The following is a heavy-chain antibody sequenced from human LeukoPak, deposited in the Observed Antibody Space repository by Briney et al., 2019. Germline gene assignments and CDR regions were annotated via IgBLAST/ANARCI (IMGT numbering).Heavy chain of an antibody. CDR1: GFTFSSYS. J-gene: IGHJ4*02. Sequence: PGGSPRLSCAAAGFTFSSYSMNWVRQAPGKGLEWVSYISSGSSTIYHGDSVKGRFTVSRDNAKNSLYLQMNSLRAEDTAVYYCARDVRDPEIDYWGQGTLVTVSS. D-gene: IGHD2-8*01. V-gene: IGHV3-48*04. CDR3: ARDVRDPEIDY. CDR2: ISSGSSTI.